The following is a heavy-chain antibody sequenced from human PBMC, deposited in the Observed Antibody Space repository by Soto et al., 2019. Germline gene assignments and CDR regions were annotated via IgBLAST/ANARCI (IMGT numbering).Heavy chain of an antibody. V-gene: IGHV3-33*01. J-gene: IGHJ4*02. CDR1: GYTFTSYY. D-gene: IGHD5-18*01. CDR2: IWYDGSNK. Sequence: ASGYTFTSYYMHWVRQAPGKGLEWVSVIWYDGSNKYYADSVKGRFTISRDNSKNTLFLQMNSLRAEDTAVYYCVRDQARGYSYVAFDYWGQGTLVTVSS. CDR3: VRDQARGYSYVAFDY.